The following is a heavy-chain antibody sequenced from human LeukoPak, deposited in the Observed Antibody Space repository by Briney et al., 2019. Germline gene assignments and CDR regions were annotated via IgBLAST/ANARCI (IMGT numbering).Heavy chain of an antibody. J-gene: IGHJ3*02. CDR1: GGSISSSPYY. CDR2: IYYSGST. V-gene: IGHV4-39*01. Sequence: SETLSLTCTVSGGSISSSPYYWGWIRQPPGKWLEWIGSIYYSGSTYYNPSLKSRVTISVDTSKNQFSLKLSSVTAADTAVYYCARRRAAHAAFDIWGQGTMVTVSS. D-gene: IGHD6-6*01. CDR3: ARRRAAHAAFDI.